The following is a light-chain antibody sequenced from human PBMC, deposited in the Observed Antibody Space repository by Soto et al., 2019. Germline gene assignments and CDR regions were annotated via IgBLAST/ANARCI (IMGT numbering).Light chain of an antibody. J-gene: IGKJ1*01. CDR1: QSFSSSY. CDR3: QQYGSSPWT. Sequence: EIVLTQSPATLSLSPGERAALSCRASQSFSSSYLAWYQQKPGQAPRLLIYGASSRATGIPDRFSGSGSGTDFTLTSSRLEPEDFAVYYCQQYGSSPWTFGQGTKVDIK. CDR2: GAS. V-gene: IGKV3-20*01.